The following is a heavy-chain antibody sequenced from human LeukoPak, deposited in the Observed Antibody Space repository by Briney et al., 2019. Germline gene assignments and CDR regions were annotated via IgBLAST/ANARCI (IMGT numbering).Heavy chain of an antibody. CDR1: GFTFSSYD. D-gene: IGHD2/OR15-2a*01. J-gene: IGHJ4*02. CDR2: IGTAGDT. V-gene: IGHV3-13*01. Sequence: GGSLRLSCAASGFTFSSYDMHWVRQATGKGLEWVSAIGTAGDTYYPGSVKGRFTISRENAKNSLYLQMDSLRAEDTAVYYCVRDTTTYFLFDSWGQGTLVTVSS. CDR3: VRDTTTYFLFDS.